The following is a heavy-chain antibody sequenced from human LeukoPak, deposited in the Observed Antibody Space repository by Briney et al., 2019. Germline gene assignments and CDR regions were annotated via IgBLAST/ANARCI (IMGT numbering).Heavy chain of an antibody. CDR2: VSSDGSSK. J-gene: IGHJ3*02. CDR1: GFTFSSYW. CDR3: ARGGSPSEALGDAFDI. V-gene: IGHV3-74*03. D-gene: IGHD1-26*01. Sequence: GGSLRLSCAASGFTFSSYWMHWVRQAPGKGLVWVSRVSSDGSSKMYADSVQGRFTISRDNAKNTLYLQMNSLRAGDTAVCYCARGGSPSEALGDAFDIWGQGTMVTVSS.